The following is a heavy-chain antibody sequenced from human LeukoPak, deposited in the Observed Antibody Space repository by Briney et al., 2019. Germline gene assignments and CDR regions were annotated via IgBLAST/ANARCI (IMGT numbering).Heavy chain of an antibody. D-gene: IGHD4-17*01. J-gene: IGHJ5*02. Sequence: ASVKVSCKASGYTFTSCAMHWVRQAPGQRLEWMGWINAGNGNTKYSQKFQGRVTITRDTSASTAYMELSSLRSEDTAVYYCARDAVMTTVTTRPLESWFDPWGQGTLVTVSS. V-gene: IGHV1-3*01. CDR1: GYTFTSCA. CDR2: INAGNGNT. CDR3: ARDAVMTTVTTRPLESWFDP.